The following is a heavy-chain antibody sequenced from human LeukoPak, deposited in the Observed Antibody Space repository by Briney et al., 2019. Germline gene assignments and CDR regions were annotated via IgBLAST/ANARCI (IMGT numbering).Heavy chain of an antibody. V-gene: IGHV1-8*01. CDR2: MNPNSGNT. J-gene: IGHJ4*02. CDR1: VYTFTSYD. CDR3: ARPRRSSGSFATDY. Sequence: ASVKLSCKASVYTFTSYDINWVRQATGQGLEWMGWMNPNSGNTGYAQKFQGRVTMTRNTSISTAYMELSSLRSEDTAVYYCARPRRSSGSFATDYWGQGTLVTVSS. D-gene: IGHD2-15*01.